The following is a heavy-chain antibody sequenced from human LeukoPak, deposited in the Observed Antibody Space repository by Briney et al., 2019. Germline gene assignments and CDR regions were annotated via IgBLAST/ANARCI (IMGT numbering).Heavy chain of an antibody. CDR2: IYYSGST. CDR3: ARHLGAYYYYYYMDV. CDR1: GGSISTYNW. Sequence: PSGTLSLTCAVSGGSISTYNWWSWVRQPPGKGLEWIGSIYYSGSTYYNPSLKSRVTISVDTSKNQFSLKLSSVTAADTAVYYCARHLGAYYYYYYMDVWGKGTTVTISS. V-gene: IGHV4-4*02. J-gene: IGHJ6*03. D-gene: IGHD3-16*01.